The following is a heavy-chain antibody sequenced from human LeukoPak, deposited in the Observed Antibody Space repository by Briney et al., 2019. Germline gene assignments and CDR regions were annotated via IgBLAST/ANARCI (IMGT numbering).Heavy chain of an antibody. Sequence: GGSLRLSCVASGFTFISYGMSWVRQAPGKGLEWVSAISGGGSPAFYADAVTGRFTISRDSSTNTLYLQMNNLRAEDTGVYYCAKVGFTYGFAQFDHWGQGTLVTVSS. D-gene: IGHD5-18*01. CDR3: AKVGFTYGFAQFDH. CDR2: ISGGGSPA. CDR1: GFTFISYG. J-gene: IGHJ4*02. V-gene: IGHV3-23*01.